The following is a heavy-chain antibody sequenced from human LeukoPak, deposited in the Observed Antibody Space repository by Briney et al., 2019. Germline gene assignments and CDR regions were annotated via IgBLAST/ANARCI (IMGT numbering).Heavy chain of an antibody. CDR2: ISYDGSNK. J-gene: IGHJ4*02. D-gene: IGHD3-3*01. CDR1: GFTFSSYA. V-gene: IGHV3-30-3*01. CDR3: ARYYDFWSAIDY. Sequence: PGGSLRLSCAASGFTFSSYAMHWVRQAPGKGLEWVAVISYDGSNKYYADSVKGRFTISRDNSKNTLYLQMNSLRAEDTAVYYCARYYDFWSAIDYWGQGTLVTVSS.